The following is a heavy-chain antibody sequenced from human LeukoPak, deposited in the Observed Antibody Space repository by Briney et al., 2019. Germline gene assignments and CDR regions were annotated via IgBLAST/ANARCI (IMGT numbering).Heavy chain of an antibody. CDR2: INNGGGST. D-gene: IGHD3-22*01. CDR1: GFSFRSYA. Sequence: GGSLRLSCAASGFSFRSYAMSWVRQAPGKGLEWVSGINNGGGSTYYADSVRGRFTISRDNSRNTLFLEMSSLRVEDTAIYYCAKDLRTLMVITPLDEWGQGTLVSVCS. V-gene: IGHV3-23*01. CDR3: AKDLRTLMVITPLDE. J-gene: IGHJ4*02.